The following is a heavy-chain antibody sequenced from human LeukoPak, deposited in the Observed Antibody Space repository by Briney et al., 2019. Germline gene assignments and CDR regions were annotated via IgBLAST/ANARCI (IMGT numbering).Heavy chain of an antibody. D-gene: IGHD6-13*01. Sequence: SETLSLTCTVSGYSISSGYYWGWIRQPPGKGLEWIGSIYHSGSTYYNPSLKSRVTISVDTSKNQFSLKLSSVTAADTAVYYCARDIALFGQAAAGTGDAFDIWGQGTMATVSS. V-gene: IGHV4-38-2*02. CDR1: GYSISSGYY. CDR3: ARDIALFGQAAAGTGDAFDI. CDR2: IYHSGST. J-gene: IGHJ3*02.